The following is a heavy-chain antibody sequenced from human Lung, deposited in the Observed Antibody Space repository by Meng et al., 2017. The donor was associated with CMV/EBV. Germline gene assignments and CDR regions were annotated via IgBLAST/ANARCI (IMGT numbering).Heavy chain of an antibody. CDR2: IYTSGST. CDR1: GGSISSGSYY. D-gene: IGHD5-24*01. V-gene: IGHV4-61*02. CDR3: ASSMATITFAFDY. Sequence: QGQLKESGPGLVKPSQTLSLTCTFSGGSISSGSYYWSWIRQPAGKGLEWIGRIYTSGSTNYNPSLKSRVTTSVDTSKNQFSLKLSSVTAADTAVYYCASSMATITFAFDYWGQGTLVTVSS. J-gene: IGHJ4*02.